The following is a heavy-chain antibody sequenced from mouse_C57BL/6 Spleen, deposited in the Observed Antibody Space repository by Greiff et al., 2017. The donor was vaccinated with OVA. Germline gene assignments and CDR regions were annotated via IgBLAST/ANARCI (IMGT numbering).Heavy chain of an antibody. J-gene: IGHJ2*01. Sequence: QVQLQQPGAELVKPGASVKMSCKASGYTFTSYWITWVKQRPGQGLEWIGDIYPGSGSTNYNEKFKSKATLTVDKSSSTAYMQLSSLTSEDSAVYYCARYHSNLYYFDYWGQGTTLTVSS. CDR1: GYTFTSYW. CDR2: IYPGSGST. V-gene: IGHV1-55*01. CDR3: ARYHSNLYYFDY. D-gene: IGHD2-5*01.